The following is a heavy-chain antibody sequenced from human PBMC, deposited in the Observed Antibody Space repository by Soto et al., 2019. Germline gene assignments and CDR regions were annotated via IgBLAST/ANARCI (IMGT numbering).Heavy chain of an antibody. CDR3: ASYDY. Sequence: EVQLVESGGGLVQPGGSLKLSCAASGFTFSGSAMHWVRQASGKGLEWVGRIRSKADTYATAYAASVKGRFTISRDDSKKKADRQLNRLKTEDTAVDYCASYDYWGQGALVTVFS. J-gene: IGHJ4*02. CDR1: GFTFSGSA. V-gene: IGHV3-73*02. CDR2: IRSKADTYAT.